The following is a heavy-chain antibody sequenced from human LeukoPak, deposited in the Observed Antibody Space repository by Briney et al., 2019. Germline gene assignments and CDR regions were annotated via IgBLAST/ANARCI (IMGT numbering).Heavy chain of an antibody. CDR1: GFTFSSYG. D-gene: IGHD1-26*01. CDR2: IRYDGSNK. J-gene: IGHJ4*02. Sequence: GGSLRLSCAASGFTFSSYGMHWVRQAPGKGLEWVAFIRYDGSNKYYADSVKGRFTISRDNSKNTLYLQMNSLRAEDTAVYYCAKGRLQWELLPGDYWGQGTLVTVSS. V-gene: IGHV3-30*02. CDR3: AKGRLQWELLPGDY.